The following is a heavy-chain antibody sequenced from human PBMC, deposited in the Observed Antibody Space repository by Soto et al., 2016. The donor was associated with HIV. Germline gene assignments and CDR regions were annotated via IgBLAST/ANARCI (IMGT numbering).Heavy chain of an antibody. V-gene: IGHV3-21*06. Sequence: EVQLVESGGGLVKPGGSLRLFCVVSGFNFSSYGMNWVRQAPGKGLEWVASISSDSRHIYYIDSLKGRFTISRDNANNSLYLQASSLRAEDTALYYCVRDKDFYGSGNYRAGVAYWGQGTLVIVSS. CDR3: VRDKDFYGSGNYRAGVAY. CDR2: ISSDSRHI. D-gene: IGHD3-10*01. CDR1: GFNFSSYG. J-gene: IGHJ4*02.